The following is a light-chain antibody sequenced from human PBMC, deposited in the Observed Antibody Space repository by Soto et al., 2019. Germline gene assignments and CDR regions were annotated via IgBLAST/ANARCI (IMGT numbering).Light chain of an antibody. CDR3: QHSYSTLYT. Sequence: DIQMTQSPSSLSASVGDRVTITCRASQSISSYLNWYQQKPGKAPKLLIYAASSLQSGVPSRFSGSGSGTDFTLTISSLQPEDFASYDCQHSYSTLYTFGQGTKLEIK. CDR1: QSISSY. CDR2: AAS. J-gene: IGKJ2*01. V-gene: IGKV1-39*01.